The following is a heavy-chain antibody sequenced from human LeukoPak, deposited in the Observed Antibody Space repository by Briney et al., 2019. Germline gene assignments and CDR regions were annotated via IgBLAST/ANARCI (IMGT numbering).Heavy chain of an antibody. Sequence: GASVKVSCKASGGTFSSYAISWVRQAPGQGLEWMGGIIPIFGTANYAQKFQGRVTITTDESTSTAYMELSSLRSEDTAVYYCARDEACGGDCYYFDYWGQGTLVTVSS. CDR1: GGTFSSYA. V-gene: IGHV1-69*05. D-gene: IGHD2-21*01. CDR3: ARDEACGGDCYYFDY. CDR2: IIPIFGTA. J-gene: IGHJ4*02.